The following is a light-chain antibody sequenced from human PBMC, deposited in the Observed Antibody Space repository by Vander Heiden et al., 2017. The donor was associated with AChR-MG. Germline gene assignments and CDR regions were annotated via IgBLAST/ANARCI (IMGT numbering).Light chain of an antibody. CDR2: SAS. CDR3: QQYGTLPSLS. V-gene: IGKV3-20*01. J-gene: IGKJ4*01. Sequence: IVLTQSPGTLSSSPGARATLSCRASPTITARYLAWYQQKPGQAPRLLIHSASTRAAGISDRFRGFGSGTDFTLTITNVGPEDVGVYYCQQYGTLPSLSFGGGTNVEIK. CDR1: PTITARY.